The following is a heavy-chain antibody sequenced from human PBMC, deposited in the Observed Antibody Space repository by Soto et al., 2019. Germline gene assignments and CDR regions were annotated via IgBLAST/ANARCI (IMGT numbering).Heavy chain of an antibody. Sequence: SVKVSCKASGGTFSSYAISWVRQAPGQGLEWMGGIIPIFGTANYAQKFQGRVTITADESTSTAYMELSSLRSEDTAVYYCASDDEQLVPQRKGQDYGMDVWGQGTTVTVSS. CDR1: GGTFSSYA. V-gene: IGHV1-69*13. J-gene: IGHJ6*02. CDR3: ASDDEQLVPQRKGQDYGMDV. CDR2: IIPIFGTA. D-gene: IGHD6-13*01.